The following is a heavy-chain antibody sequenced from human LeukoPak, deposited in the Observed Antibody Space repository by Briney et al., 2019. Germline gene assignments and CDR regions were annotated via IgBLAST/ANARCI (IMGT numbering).Heavy chain of an antibody. CDR1: GFTFXSYA. CDR3: ARVARDNWNRPYFDY. CDR2: ISYDGSNK. V-gene: IGHV3-30-3*01. D-gene: IGHD1-1*01. J-gene: IGHJ4*02. Sequence: SLRLSCAAXGFTFXSYAMHWVRQAPGKGLEWVAVISYDGSNKYYADSVKGRFTISRDNSKNTLYLQMNSLRAEDTAVYYCARVARDNWNRPYFDYWGQGTLVTVSS.